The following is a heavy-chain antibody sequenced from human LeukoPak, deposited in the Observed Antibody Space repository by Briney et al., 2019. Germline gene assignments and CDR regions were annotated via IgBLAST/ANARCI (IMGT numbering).Heavy chain of an antibody. V-gene: IGHV1-46*01. CDR1: GYTFTSYY. D-gene: IGHD2-2*01. CDR2: INPSGGST. CDR3: AKATADCSSTSCPPDPLDY. J-gene: IGHJ4*02. Sequence: ASVKVSCKASGYTFTSYYMHWVRQAPGQGLEWMGIINPSGGSTSYAQKFRGRVTMTRDTSTSTVYMELSSLRSEDTAVYYCAKATADCSSTSCPPDPLDYWGQGTLVTVSS.